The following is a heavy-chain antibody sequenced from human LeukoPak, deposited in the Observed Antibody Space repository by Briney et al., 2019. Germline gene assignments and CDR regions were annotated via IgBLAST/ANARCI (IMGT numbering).Heavy chain of an antibody. Sequence: GESLKISCAASGFAFSSYWMSWVRQAPGKGLEWVAAIKGDESEIYYVDSVKGRFTISRDNTKNSLYLQMNNLRAEDTAVFYCARDVYWGQGTLVTVSS. CDR3: ARDVY. V-gene: IGHV3-7*04. CDR2: IKGDESEI. J-gene: IGHJ4*02. CDR1: GFAFSSYW.